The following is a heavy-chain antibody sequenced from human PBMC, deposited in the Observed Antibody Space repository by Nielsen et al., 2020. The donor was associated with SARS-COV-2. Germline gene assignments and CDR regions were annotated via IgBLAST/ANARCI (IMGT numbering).Heavy chain of an antibody. Sequence: GESLKISCAASGFTFSSYWMHWVRQAPGKGLEWVAVISNDGNDKYYTDSVKGRFTISRDNAKNSLYLQMNSLRAEDTAVYYRARVITDGNYYYYYGMDVWGQGTTVTVSS. V-gene: IGHV3-30*03. CDR1: GFTFSSYW. D-gene: IGHD3-10*01. CDR2: ISNDGNDK. J-gene: IGHJ6*02. CDR3: ARVITDGNYYYYYGMDV.